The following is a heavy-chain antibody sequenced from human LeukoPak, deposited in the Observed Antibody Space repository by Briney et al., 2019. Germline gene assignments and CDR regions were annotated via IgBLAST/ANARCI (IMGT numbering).Heavy chain of an antibody. CDR3: ARDGINYYDSSGYFDY. Sequence: GGSLRLSCAASGFTFSSYGMHWVRQAPGKGLEWVAVIWYDGSNKYYADSVKGRFTISRDNSKNTLYLQMNSLRAEDTAVYHCARDGINYYDSSGYFDYWGQGTLVTVSS. V-gene: IGHV3-33*01. D-gene: IGHD3-22*01. CDR2: IWYDGSNK. CDR1: GFTFSSYG. J-gene: IGHJ4*02.